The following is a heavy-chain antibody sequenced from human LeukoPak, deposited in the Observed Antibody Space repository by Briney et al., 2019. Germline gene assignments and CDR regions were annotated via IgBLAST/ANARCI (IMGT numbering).Heavy chain of an antibody. D-gene: IGHD3-22*01. CDR1: GGSISSYY. CDR3: ARHLRDDSSGYHHDAFDI. V-gene: IGHV4-59*08. CDR2: IYYSGST. Sequence: SETLSLTCTVSGGSISSYYWSWIRQPPGKGLEWIGYIYYSGSTNYNPSLKSRVTISVDTSKNQFSLKLSSVTAADTAVYYCARHLRDDSSGYHHDAFDIWGQGTMVTVSS. J-gene: IGHJ3*02.